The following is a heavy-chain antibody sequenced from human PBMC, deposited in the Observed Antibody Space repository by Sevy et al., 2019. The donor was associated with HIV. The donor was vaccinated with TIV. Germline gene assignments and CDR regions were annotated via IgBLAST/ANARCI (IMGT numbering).Heavy chain of an antibody. CDR1: GGSISSYY. CDR3: AGGEYRYGYVYFDY. V-gene: IGHV4-4*07. J-gene: IGHJ4*02. D-gene: IGHD5-18*01. Sequence: SETLSLTCTVSGGSISSYYWSWIRQPAGKGLEWIGRIYTSGSTNYNPSLKSRVTMSVDTSKNQFSLKLSSVTAADTDVYYCAGGEYRYGYVYFDYWGQGTLVTVSS. CDR2: IYTSGST.